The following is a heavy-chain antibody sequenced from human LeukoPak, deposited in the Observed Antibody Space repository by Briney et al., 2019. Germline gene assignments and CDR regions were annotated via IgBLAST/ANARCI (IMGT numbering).Heavy chain of an antibody. Sequence: GGSLRLSCAASGLTFSSNHMSWVRQAPGKGLEWVSIIYTGGSTYYADSVKGRFTISRDNSKNTFYLQMNSLRAEDTAVYYCAGYSSGWYMTYWGQGTLVTVSS. CDR3: AGYSSGWYMTY. CDR1: GLTFSSNH. CDR2: IYTGGST. J-gene: IGHJ4*02. D-gene: IGHD6-19*01. V-gene: IGHV3-66*01.